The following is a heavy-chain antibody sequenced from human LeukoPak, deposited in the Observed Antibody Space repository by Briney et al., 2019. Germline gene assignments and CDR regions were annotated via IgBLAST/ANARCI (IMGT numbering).Heavy chain of an antibody. CDR1: GFTFSSYG. CDR2: IWYDGSNK. D-gene: IGHD1-26*01. J-gene: IGHJ3*02. V-gene: IGHV3-33*01. Sequence: PGRSLRLSCAASGFTFSSYGMHWVRQAPGKGLEWVAVIWYDGSNKYYADSVKGRFTISRDNSKNTLYLQMNSLRAEDTAVYYCARDMAGGRNGIDIWGQGTMVTVSS. CDR3: ARDMAGGRNGIDI.